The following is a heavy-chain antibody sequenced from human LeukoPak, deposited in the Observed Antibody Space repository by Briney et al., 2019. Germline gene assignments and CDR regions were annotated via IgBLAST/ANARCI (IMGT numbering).Heavy chain of an antibody. CDR1: GFTFSSYT. V-gene: IGHV3-23*01. J-gene: IGHJ6*02. CDR2: ISGSGGST. Sequence: GGSLRLSCAASGFTFSSYTMSWVRQAPGKGLEWVSAISGSGGSTYYADSVKGRFTISRDNSKNTLYLQMNSLRAEDTAVYYCANALDCSSTSCYINYYGMDVWGQGTTVTVSS. D-gene: IGHD2-2*02. CDR3: ANALDCSSTSCYINYYGMDV.